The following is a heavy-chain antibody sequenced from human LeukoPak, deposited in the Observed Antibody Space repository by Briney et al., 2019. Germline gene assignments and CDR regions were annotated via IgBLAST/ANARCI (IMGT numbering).Heavy chain of an antibody. Sequence: GGSLRLSCVASGFTFSNYGMHWVRQAPGRGLEWVAYIGYDGSNIFYGDSVKGRFTISRDNSKNTLYLQMHSLRAKDQALYHCAKDQIHLWPPVWYFHYWGRGTLVTVSS. V-gene: IGHV3-30*02. D-gene: IGHD5-18*01. CDR2: IGYDGSNI. CDR1: GFTFSNYG. CDR3: AKDQIHLWPPVWYFHY. J-gene: IGHJ4*02.